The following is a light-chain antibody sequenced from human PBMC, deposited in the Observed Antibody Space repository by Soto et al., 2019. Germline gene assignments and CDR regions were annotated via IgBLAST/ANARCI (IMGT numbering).Light chain of an antibody. CDR2: DAS. CDR3: QQYNSYPLT. CDR1: QSISSF. Sequence: DIQMTQSPSSLSASVGDTVTITCRASQSISSFLNWYQQKPGTAPKLLIYDASTLQSGVPSRFSGGGSGADFTLSISWLQSEDFATYYCQQYNSYPLTFGPGTKVDVK. J-gene: IGKJ3*01. V-gene: IGKV1-39*01.